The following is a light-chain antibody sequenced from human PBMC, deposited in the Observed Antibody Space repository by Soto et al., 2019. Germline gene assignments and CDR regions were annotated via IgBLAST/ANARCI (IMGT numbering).Light chain of an antibody. CDR3: QQYNNWPRT. J-gene: IGKJ1*01. V-gene: IGKV1-5*03. CDR2: QAS. Sequence: DIQMTQSPSTLSASVGDRVTITCRASQYISSWLAWYQQKPGKAPRFLIYQASTLESGVPSRFSGSGSGTEFTLTISNLQPDDFATYYCQQYNNWPRTFGQGTKVEIK. CDR1: QYISSW.